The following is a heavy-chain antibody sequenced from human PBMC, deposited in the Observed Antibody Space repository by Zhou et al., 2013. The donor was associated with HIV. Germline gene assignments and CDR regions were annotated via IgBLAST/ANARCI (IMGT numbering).Heavy chain of an antibody. CDR2: IYPGDSET. CDR3: ARPGPIGAYNWFDP. D-gene: IGHD3-16*01. CDR1: GYRFTDYW. Sequence: EVQLVQSGAEVKRPGESLKISCKGSGYRFTDYWIAWVRQMPGKGLEWMGIIYPGDSETRYSPSFQGQVTISADKSISTAYLQWSGLKASDTAMYYCARPGPIGAYNWFDPWGQGTLVTVSS. J-gene: IGHJ5*02. V-gene: IGHV5-51*03.